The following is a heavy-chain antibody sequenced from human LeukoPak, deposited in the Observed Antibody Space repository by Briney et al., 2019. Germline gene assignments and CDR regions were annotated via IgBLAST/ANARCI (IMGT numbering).Heavy chain of an antibody. Sequence: MKYDGSDKYYVDSVKGGFTISRENAKNSLYLQMNSLRAEDTAVYYCARDIEAAGLFLDYWGQGTLVTVSS. D-gene: IGHD6-13*01. CDR2: MKYDGSDK. CDR3: ARDIEAAGLFLDY. J-gene: IGHJ4*02. V-gene: IGHV3-7*04.